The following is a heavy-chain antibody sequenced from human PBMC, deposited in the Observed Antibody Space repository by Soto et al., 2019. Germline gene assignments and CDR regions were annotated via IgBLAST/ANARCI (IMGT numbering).Heavy chain of an antibody. J-gene: IGHJ4*02. CDR1: GGSFSGYY. CDR2: INHSGST. D-gene: IGHD3-22*01. V-gene: IGHV4-34*01. Sequence: SETLSLTCAVYGGSFSGYYWSWIRQPPGKGLEWIGEINHSGSTNYNPSLKSRVTISVDTSKNQFSLKLSSVTAADTAVYYCASGAKYYYDSSGYYGTDYWGQGTLVTVSS. CDR3: ASGAKYYYDSSGYYGTDY.